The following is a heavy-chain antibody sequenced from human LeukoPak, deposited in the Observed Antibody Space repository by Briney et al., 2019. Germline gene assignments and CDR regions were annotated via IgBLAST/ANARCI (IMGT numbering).Heavy chain of an antibody. CDR2: IYYSGST. V-gene: IGHV4-39*01. J-gene: IGHJ4*02. CDR1: GGSVSSSSYY. D-gene: IGHD3-16*01. Sequence: PSETLSLTCTVSGGSVSSSSYYWGWIRQPPGKGLEWIGSIYYSGSTYYNPSLKSRVSISVDTSKNQFSLKLRSVTAADTAVYYCARQSPRSYDYKFDYWGQGALVTVSS. CDR3: ARQSPRSYDYKFDY.